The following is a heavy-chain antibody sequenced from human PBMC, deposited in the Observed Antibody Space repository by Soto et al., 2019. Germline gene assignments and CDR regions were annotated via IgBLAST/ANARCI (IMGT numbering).Heavy chain of an antibody. CDR2: IYYSGST. CDR1: GGSISSYY. V-gene: IGHV4-59*01. CDR3: ARVRGGNLLGLSYFGMTA. J-gene: IGHJ6*02. Sequence: SETLSLTCTVSGGSISSYYWSWIRQPPGKGLEWIGYIYYSGSTNYNPSLKSRVTISVDTSKNQFSLKLSSVTAADTAVYYCARVRGGNLLGLSYFGMTAWGQGPTVT. D-gene: IGHD3-10*01.